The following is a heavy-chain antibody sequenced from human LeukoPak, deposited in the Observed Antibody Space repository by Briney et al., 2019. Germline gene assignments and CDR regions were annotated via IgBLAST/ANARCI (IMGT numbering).Heavy chain of an antibody. J-gene: IGHJ4*02. CDR1: GGSFSGYY. D-gene: IGHD3-10*01. CDR3: ARSHYGSGSSHFDY. CDR2: INHSGST. V-gene: IGHV4-34*01. Sequence: SETLSLTCAVYGGSFSGYYWSWIRQPPGKGLEWIGEINHSGSTNYNPSLKSRVTISVDTSKNQFSLKLSSVTAADTAVYYCARSHYGSGSSHFDYWGQGTLVTVSS.